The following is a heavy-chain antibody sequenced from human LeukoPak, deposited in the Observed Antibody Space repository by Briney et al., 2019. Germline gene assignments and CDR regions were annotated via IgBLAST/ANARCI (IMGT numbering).Heavy chain of an antibody. Sequence: PGGSLRLSCAASGFTFSSYSMNWVRQAPGKGLEWVSAISGSGGSTYYADSVKGRFTISRDNPKNTLYLQMNSLRAEDTAVYYCAKRKSIDDAFDIWGQGTMVTVSS. CDR1: GFTFSSYS. V-gene: IGHV3-23*01. CDR2: ISGSGGST. CDR3: AKRKSIDDAFDI. D-gene: IGHD2/OR15-2a*01. J-gene: IGHJ3*02.